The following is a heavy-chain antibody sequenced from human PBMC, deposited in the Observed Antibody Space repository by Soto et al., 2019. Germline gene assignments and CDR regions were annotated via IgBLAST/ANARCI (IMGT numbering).Heavy chain of an antibody. CDR2: IIPILGIA. CDR1: GGTFSSYT. CDR3: ARVGSGPTSYYYYGMDV. D-gene: IGHD2-2*01. Sequence: SVKVSCKASGGTFSSYTISWVRQAPGQGLEWMGRIIPILGIANYAQKFQGRVTITADESTSTAYMELSSLRSEDTAVYYCARVGSGPTSYYYYGMDVWGQGTTVTVSS. V-gene: IGHV1-69*02. J-gene: IGHJ6*02.